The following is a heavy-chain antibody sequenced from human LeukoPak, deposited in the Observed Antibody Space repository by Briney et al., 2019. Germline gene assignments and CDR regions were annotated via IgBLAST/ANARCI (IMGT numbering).Heavy chain of an antibody. CDR1: GGSFSGYY. CDR3: ARSWLELLVWFDP. CDR2: INHSGST. V-gene: IGHV4-34*01. J-gene: IGHJ5*02. Sequence: KPSETLSLTCAVYGGSFSGYYWSWIRQPPGKGLEWIGEINHSGSTNYNPSLKSRVTISVDTSKNQFSLKLSSVTPEDTAVYYCARSWLELLVWFDPWGQGTLVTVSS. D-gene: IGHD1-7*01.